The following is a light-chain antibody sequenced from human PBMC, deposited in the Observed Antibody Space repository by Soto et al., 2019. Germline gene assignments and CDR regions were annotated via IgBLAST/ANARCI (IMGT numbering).Light chain of an antibody. Sequence: QSVLTQPPSASGTPGQRVTISFSGGSSNVGRNTVNWYQPVPGMAPKLLIYSNNQRPSGVPDRFSGAKSGTSASLAISGLQSEDEADYDCAAWDDSRNAVVFGGRTKLTVL. CDR3: AAWDDSRNAVV. J-gene: IGLJ2*01. CDR2: SNN. V-gene: IGLV1-44*01. CDR1: SSNVGRNT.